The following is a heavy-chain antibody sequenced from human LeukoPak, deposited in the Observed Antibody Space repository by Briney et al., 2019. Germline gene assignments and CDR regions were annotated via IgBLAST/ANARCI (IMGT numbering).Heavy chain of an antibody. V-gene: IGHV3-23*01. CDR1: GFTFSSYA. Sequence: GGSLRLSCAASGFTFSSYAMSWVRQAPGKGLEWVSAISGSGGSTYYADSVKGRFTISRDNAKNSLYLQMNSLRAEDTAVYYCASQGRAYDILTGYYYYYGMDVWGKGTTVTVSS. CDR2: ISGSGGST. D-gene: IGHD3-9*01. CDR3: ASQGRAYDILTGYYYYYGMDV. J-gene: IGHJ6*04.